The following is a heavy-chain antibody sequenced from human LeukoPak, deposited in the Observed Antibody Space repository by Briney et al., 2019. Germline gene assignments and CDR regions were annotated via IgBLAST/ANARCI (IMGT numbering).Heavy chain of an antibody. V-gene: IGHV4-59*01. CDR2: IYYSGST. CDR3: ARGHYFDWLLYPYCFDY. J-gene: IGHJ4*02. CDR1: GGSISSYY. Sequence: SETLSLTCTVSGGSISSYYWSWIRQPPGKGLEWIGYIYYSGSTNYNPSLKSRVTISVDTSKNQFSLKLSSVTAADTAVYYCARGHYFDWLLYPYCFDYWGQGTLVTVSS. D-gene: IGHD3-9*01.